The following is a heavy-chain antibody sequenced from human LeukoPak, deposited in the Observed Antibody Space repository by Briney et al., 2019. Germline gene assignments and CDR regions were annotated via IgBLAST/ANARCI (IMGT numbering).Heavy chain of an antibody. V-gene: IGHV4-39*07. CDR3: AGETGSREAFDI. Sequence: PSETLSLTCTVSGGSISSSTYYWGWIRQPPGKGLEWVGTIYYSGSTNYNPSLKSRVTISVGTSKNQFSLKLSSVTAADTAVYCCAGETGSREAFDIWGQGTMVTVSS. D-gene: IGHD1-26*01. CDR1: GGSISSSTYY. CDR2: IYYSGST. J-gene: IGHJ3*02.